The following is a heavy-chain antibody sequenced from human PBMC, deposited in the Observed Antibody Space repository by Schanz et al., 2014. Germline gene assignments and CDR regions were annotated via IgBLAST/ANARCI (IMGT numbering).Heavy chain of an antibody. CDR1: GYTFTNHY. J-gene: IGHJ5*02. V-gene: IGHV1-2*06. CDR2: ISPSSGGT. D-gene: IGHD3-3*01. CDR3: ARESVSRTRLFDP. Sequence: QVQVLQSGPEVKKPGASVKVSCKASGYTFTNHYLHWVRQAPGQGLEWMGRISPSSGGTNYAQNCQGRVTRTKDTSINTVYMELSTLTSDDTAVYYCARESVSRTRLFDPWGQGTLVTVSS.